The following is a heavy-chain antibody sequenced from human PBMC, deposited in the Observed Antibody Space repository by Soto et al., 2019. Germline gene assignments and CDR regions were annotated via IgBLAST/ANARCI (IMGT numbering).Heavy chain of an antibody. Sequence: SETLSLTCAVYGGSFSGYFWSWIRQPPGKGLEWIGEINHSGSTNYNPSLKSRVTISVDTSKNQFSLKLSSVTAADTAVYYCARALCSGGSCYSTFDYWGQGTLVTVSS. V-gene: IGHV4-34*01. CDR3: ARALCSGGSCYSTFDY. D-gene: IGHD2-15*01. CDR1: GGSFSGYF. J-gene: IGHJ4*02. CDR2: INHSGST.